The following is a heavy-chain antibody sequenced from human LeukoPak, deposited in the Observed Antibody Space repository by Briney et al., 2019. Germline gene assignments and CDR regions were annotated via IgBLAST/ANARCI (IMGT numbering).Heavy chain of an antibody. D-gene: IGHD2-21*01. Sequence: SVKVSCKASGGTFSSYAISWVRQAPGQGLEWMGGIIPIFGTANYAQKFQGRVTITTDESTSTAYMELSSLRSEDTAVYYCAREGPYCGGDCYGWVYWGQGTLVTVSS. J-gene: IGHJ4*02. CDR2: IIPIFGTA. CDR1: GGTFSSYA. CDR3: AREGPYCGGDCYGWVY. V-gene: IGHV1-69*05.